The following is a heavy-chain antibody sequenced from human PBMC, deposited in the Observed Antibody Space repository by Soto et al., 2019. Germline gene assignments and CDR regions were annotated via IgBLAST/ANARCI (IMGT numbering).Heavy chain of an antibody. Sequence: EVQLLESGGALIQPGGSLRLSCVVSGFTIASHSMSWVRQAPGKGREWVSSLSASGETSFYAGSVRGRFSISRDNSKNTLYLQMDSLRPEDTAYYYCATRGAAPASNYFDYWGQGTLVTVSS. CDR2: LSASGETS. D-gene: IGHD6-25*01. J-gene: IGHJ4*02. CDR1: GFTIASHS. V-gene: IGHV3-23*01. CDR3: ATRGAAPASNYFDY.